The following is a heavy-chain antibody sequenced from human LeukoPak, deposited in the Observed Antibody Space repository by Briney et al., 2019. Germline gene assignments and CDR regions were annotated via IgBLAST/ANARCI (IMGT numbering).Heavy chain of an antibody. CDR3: ARPSQLVLGGSIGLFDY. V-gene: IGHV5-51*01. Sequence: GESLKISCKGSGYTFTDFWIVWERQMPGKGLEWLGIISPGDSDTRYNPSFQGQVTISADKSISTAYLHWSSLKASDTAIYYCARPSQLVLGGSIGLFDYWGQGTLVTVSS. J-gene: IGHJ4*02. D-gene: IGHD3-22*01. CDR2: ISPGDSDT. CDR1: GYTFTDFW.